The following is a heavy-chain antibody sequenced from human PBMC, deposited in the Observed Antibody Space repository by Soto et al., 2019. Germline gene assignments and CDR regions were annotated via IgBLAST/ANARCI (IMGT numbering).Heavy chain of an antibody. CDR3: ARGGRFLEWLFRPPFDY. D-gene: IGHD3-3*01. J-gene: IGHJ4*02. CDR1: GGSFSGYY. CDR2: INHRRST. Sequence: SETLSLTCAVYGGSFSGYYWTWIRQPPGKGLEWIGEINHRRSTNYNPSLKSRVTISVDTSKNQFSLKLSSVTAADTAVYYCARGGRFLEWLFRPPFDYWGQGTLVTVSS. V-gene: IGHV4-34*01.